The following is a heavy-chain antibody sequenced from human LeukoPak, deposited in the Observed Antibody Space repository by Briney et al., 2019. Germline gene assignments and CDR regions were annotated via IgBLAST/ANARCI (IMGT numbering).Heavy chain of an antibody. D-gene: IGHD6-25*01. CDR1: GFTFSHYG. CDR3: ARGSGLDI. V-gene: IGHV3-33*08. CDR2: IWYDGSNK. Sequence: GGSLRLSCAASGFTFSHYGMHWVRQAPGKGLEWVAVIWYDGSNKYYADSVKGRFTISRDNANNSLYLQMNSLTAEDMAVYYCARGSGLDIWGQGTMVTVSS. J-gene: IGHJ3*02.